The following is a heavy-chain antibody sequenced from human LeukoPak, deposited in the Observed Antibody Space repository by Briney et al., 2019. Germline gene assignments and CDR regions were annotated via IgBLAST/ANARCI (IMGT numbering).Heavy chain of an antibody. CDR2: ISYDGSNK. CDR1: GFTFSSHA. D-gene: IGHD5-18*01. J-gene: IGHJ4*02. Sequence: PGGSLRLSCAASGFTFSSHAMHWVRQAPGKGLEWVAVISYDGSNKYYADSVKGRFTISRDNAKNSLYLQMNSLRAEDMALYYCAKDRGYSYGYGFDYWGQGTLVTVSS. V-gene: IGHV3-30*04. CDR3: AKDRGYSYGYGFDY.